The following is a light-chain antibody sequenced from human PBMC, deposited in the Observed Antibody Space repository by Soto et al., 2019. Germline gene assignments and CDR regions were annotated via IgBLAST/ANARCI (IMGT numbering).Light chain of an antibody. CDR1: QSVSSSY. CDR3: QQYGSSPFT. V-gene: IGKV3-20*01. Sequence: IVLTQSPGTLSLSPGERATLSCRASQSVSSSYLAWYQQKPGQAPRLLIYGASSRATGIPDRFSGSESGTDFTLTISRLEPEDFAVYYCQQYGSSPFTFGPGTKVDIK. CDR2: GAS. J-gene: IGKJ3*01.